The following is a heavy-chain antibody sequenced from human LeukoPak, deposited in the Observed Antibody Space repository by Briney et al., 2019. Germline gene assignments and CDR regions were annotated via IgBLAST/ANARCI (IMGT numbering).Heavy chain of an antibody. Sequence: PGGSLRLSCAASGFIFSNYGVHWVRQAPGKGLEWVALIRYDGSNKYYADSVKGRFTISRDNSKNTLFLQMDSLRAEDTAVYYCAKDGSYYGSGLDVWAKGPRSPSPQ. V-gene: IGHV3-30*02. CDR3: AKDGSYYGSGLDV. D-gene: IGHD3-10*01. CDR1: GFIFSNYG. J-gene: IGHJ6*04. CDR2: IRYDGSNK.